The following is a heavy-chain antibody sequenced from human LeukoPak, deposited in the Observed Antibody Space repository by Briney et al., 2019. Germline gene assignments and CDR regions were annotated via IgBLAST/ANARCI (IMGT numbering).Heavy chain of an antibody. CDR1: GFTFSSDW. CDR2: INRDGRST. D-gene: IGHD3-9*01. V-gene: IGHV3-74*01. Sequence: GGSLRLSCAASGFTFSSDWMHWVRQAPGKGLVWVSRINRDGRSTTYADSVKGRFTISRDNAKNTLYLQMNSLRAEDTAVYYCAIHPYDILTGPSFDYWGQGTLVTVSS. CDR3: AIHPYDILTGPSFDY. J-gene: IGHJ4*02.